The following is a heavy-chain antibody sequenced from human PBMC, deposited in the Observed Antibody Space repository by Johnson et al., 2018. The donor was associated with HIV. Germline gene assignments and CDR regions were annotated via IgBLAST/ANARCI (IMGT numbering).Heavy chain of an antibody. D-gene: IGHD2-15*01. Sequence: VQLVESGGGVVQPGRSLRLSCPASGFTFSNYTMHWVRQAPGKGLEWVVVTSCDGSNKYYRDSVKGRFTISRDNSKNMLYLQMNSLRGEDTAVYYCARGRDQYLAGGGFDIWGPGTMVTVSS. CDR1: GFTFSNYT. CDR2: TSCDGSNK. CDR3: ARGRDQYLAGGGFDI. V-gene: IGHV3-30*04. J-gene: IGHJ3*02.